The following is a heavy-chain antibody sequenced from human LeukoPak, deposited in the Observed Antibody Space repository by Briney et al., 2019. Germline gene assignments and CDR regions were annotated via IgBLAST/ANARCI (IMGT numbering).Heavy chain of an antibody. J-gene: IGHJ6*02. D-gene: IGHD6-13*01. V-gene: IGHV1-2*02. CDR2: INPNSGGT. CDR1: GYTFTGHY. Sequence: ASVKVSCKASGYTFTGHYMHWVRQAPGQGLEWMGWINPNSGGTNYAQKFQGRVTMTRDTSISTAYMEPSRLRSDDTAVYYCARDPRPGHRRYSSSWNGPYYYYYGMDVWGQGTTVTVSS. CDR3: ARDPRPGHRRYSSSWNGPYYYYYGMDV.